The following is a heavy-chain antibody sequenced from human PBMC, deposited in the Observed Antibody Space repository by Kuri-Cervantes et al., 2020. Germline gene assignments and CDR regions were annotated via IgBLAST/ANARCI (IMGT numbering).Heavy chain of an antibody. CDR3: ASDSGSYYQFYFDY. CDR1: GGSISSYY. Sequence: SETLSLTCTVSGGSISSYYWSWIRQPAGKGLEWIGRIYTSGSTDYNPSFKSRVTMSVDTSKNQFSLKLSSVTAADTAVYYCASDSGSYYQFYFDYWGQGTLVTVSS. CDR2: IYTSGST. V-gene: IGHV4-4*07. J-gene: IGHJ4*02. D-gene: IGHD1-26*01.